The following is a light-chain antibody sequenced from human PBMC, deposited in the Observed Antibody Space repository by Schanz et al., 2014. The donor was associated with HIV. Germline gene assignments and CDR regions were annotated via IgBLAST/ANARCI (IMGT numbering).Light chain of an antibody. V-gene: IGKV3-20*01. CDR3: QQSYSIPFT. CDR1: QSLTTNY. Sequence: ETVLTQSPGSLSLSPGDRATLSCRASQSLTTNYLAWYQQKLGQAPRLLIYGASSRATGIPDRFSGSGSGTDFTLTISRLEPEDFATYSCQQSYSIPFTFGPGTKLDIK. J-gene: IGKJ3*01. CDR2: GAS.